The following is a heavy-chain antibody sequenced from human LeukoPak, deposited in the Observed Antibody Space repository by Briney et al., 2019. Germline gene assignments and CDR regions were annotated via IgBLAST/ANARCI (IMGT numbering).Heavy chain of an antibody. Sequence: PSETLSLTCAVYGGSFSGYYWSWIRQPPGKGLEWIGEINHSGSTNYNPSLKSRVTISVDTSKNQFSLKLSSVTAADTAVYYCARGGVGIQIWFSYGMDVWGQGTTVTVSS. D-gene: IGHD5-18*01. J-gene: IGHJ6*02. CDR3: ARGGVGIQIWFSYGMDV. CDR1: GGSFSGYY. V-gene: IGHV4-34*01. CDR2: INHSGST.